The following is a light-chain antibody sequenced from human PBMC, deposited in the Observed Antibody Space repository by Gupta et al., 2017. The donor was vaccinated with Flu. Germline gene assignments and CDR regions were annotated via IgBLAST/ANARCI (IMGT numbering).Light chain of an antibody. CDR3: QQYGSSPLT. Sequence: EIVLTQSPGTLSLSPWERATLSCRASQSVSSSYLAWYQQKPGQAPRLLIYGASSGSGTDFTLTISRLEPEDFAVYYCQQYGSSPLTFGQGTKVEIK. V-gene: IGKV3-20*01. J-gene: IGKJ1*01. CDR1: QSVSSSY. CDR2: GAS.